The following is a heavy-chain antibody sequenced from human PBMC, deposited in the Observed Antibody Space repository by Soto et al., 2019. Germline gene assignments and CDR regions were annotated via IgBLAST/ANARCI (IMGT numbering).Heavy chain of an antibody. D-gene: IGHD6-25*01. CDR2: ISYDGNTK. CDR1: GFTFSNYP. V-gene: IGHV3-30*04. J-gene: IGHJ4*02. CDR3: EREVRVGVAAAGYFDK. Sequence: QVHLAESGGGGVQPGRCLRLSCAASGFTFSNYPMNWVRQAPGKGLEWVAVISYDGNTKHYADSMKSRYTNSRDNPRSALYLQINALRVEDTDANYCEREVRVGVAAAGYFDKWGQGAQVTVSS.